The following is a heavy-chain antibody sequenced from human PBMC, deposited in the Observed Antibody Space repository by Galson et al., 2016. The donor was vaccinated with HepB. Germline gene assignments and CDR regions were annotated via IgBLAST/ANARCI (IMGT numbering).Heavy chain of an antibody. CDR3: ARIARGSSYTLGYFDL. CDR1: GFTFRSYD. D-gene: IGHD6-13*01. J-gene: IGHJ2*01. V-gene: IGHV3-13*04. CDR2: IGPLHDS. Sequence: SLRLSCAASGFTFRSYDMSWVRQSTGKGLEWVAAIGPLHDSFFPASFQAPFSISRENVKNSLYLQLNRLRAGDTAVYYCARIARGSSYTLGYFDLWGRGTLVTVSS.